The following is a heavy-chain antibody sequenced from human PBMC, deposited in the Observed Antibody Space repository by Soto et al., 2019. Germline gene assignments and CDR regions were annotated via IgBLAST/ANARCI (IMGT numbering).Heavy chain of an antibody. CDR2: IYQSGTT. CDR1: GGSVRSGSYY. J-gene: IGHJ4*02. CDR3: ARDSSGRHDY. D-gene: IGHD3-22*01. V-gene: IGHV4-61*01. Sequence: PETLSLTCSVSGGSVRSGSYYWAWIRQPPGKGLEWIGYIYQSGTTNYNASLKSRVTISIDTSKNQFFLKLNSVTAADTAVYYCARDSSGRHDYWGQGTLVTVSS.